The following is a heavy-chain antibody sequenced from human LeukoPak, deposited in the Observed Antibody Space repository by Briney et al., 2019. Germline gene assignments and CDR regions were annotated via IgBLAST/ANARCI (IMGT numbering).Heavy chain of an antibody. J-gene: IGHJ4*02. V-gene: IGHV3-7*01. Sequence: GGSLRLSCAASGFTFSTYWMSWVRQAPGKGLDWVANIKEDGSEKYYGESVKGRFTISRDNAKNSLYLQMNSLRAEDTAVYYCARDSSGYQWGQGTLVTVSS. CDR3: ARDSSGYQ. CDR2: IKEDGSEK. CDR1: GFTFSTYW. D-gene: IGHD3-22*01.